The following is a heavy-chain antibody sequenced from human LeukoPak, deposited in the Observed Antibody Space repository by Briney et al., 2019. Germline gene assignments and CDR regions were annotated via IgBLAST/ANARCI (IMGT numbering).Heavy chain of an antibody. D-gene: IGHD3-22*01. CDR2: MSPSGTT. J-gene: IGHJ4*02. CDR3: ARGQDDRSGTFDY. Sequence: SGTLSLTCTVSGDSVSSGNYYLGWIRQPPGKGLDWITYMSPSGTTKYNPSLKSRVTTSVDTSGTQFSLRLSSVTAADTAVYYCARGQDDRSGTFDYWGQGILVTVSS. V-gene: IGHV4-61*01. CDR1: GDSVSSGNYY.